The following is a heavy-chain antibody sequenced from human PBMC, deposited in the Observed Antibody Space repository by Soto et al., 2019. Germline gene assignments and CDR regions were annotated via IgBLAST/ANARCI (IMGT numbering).Heavy chain of an antibody. CDR2: ISDDGASI. V-gene: IGHV3-48*03. CDR3: ARENSVQAWLHHFDH. J-gene: IGHJ4*02. D-gene: IGHD5-18*01. Sequence: PGGSLRLSCEASGFSFISFAMNWVRQAPGRGLEWVSYISDDGASIYYADSLKGRFTISRDNAKNSLSLQMNNLRAEDTAVYYCARENSVQAWLHHFDHWGLGTLVTVSS. CDR1: GFSFISFA.